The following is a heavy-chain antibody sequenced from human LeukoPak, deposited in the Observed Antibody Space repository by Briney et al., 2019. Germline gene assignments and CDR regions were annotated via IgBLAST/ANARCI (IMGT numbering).Heavy chain of an antibody. D-gene: IGHD1-26*01. CDR2: IYYSGST. CDR1: GGSISSYY. V-gene: IGHV4-59*01. CDR3: ASLGADYYFDY. J-gene: IGHJ4*02. Sequence: PSETLSLTCTVSGGSISSYYWSWIRQPPGKGLEWIGYIYYSGSTNYNPSLKSRVTISVDTSKNQFSLKLSSVTAADTAVYYCASLGADYYFDYWGQGTLVTASS.